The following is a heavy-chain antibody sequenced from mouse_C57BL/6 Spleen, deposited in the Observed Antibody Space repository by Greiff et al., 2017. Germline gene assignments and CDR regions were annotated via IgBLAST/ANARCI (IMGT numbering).Heavy chain of an antibody. CDR1: GFTFNTYA. CDR3: VRPLYYGYDDGFAY. Sequence: EVQLQESGGGLVQPKGSLKLSCAASGFTFNTYAMHWVRQAPGKGLEWVARIRSKSSNYATYYADSVKDRFTISRDDSQSMLYLQMNNLKTEDTAMYYCVRPLYYGYDDGFAYWGQGTLVTVSA. CDR2: IRSKSSNYAT. V-gene: IGHV10-3*01. D-gene: IGHD2-2*01. J-gene: IGHJ3*01.